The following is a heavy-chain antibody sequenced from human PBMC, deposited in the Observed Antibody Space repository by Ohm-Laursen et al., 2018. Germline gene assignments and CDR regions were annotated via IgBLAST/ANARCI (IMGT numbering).Heavy chain of an antibody. CDR1: GFTFSSYW. CDR3: ATSRRSIGYDN. Sequence: SLRLSCAAPGFTFSSYWMNWLRQAPGRGLEWVAHIKQDGSDKYYVDSVKGRFTISRDNDKNSLYLQMDSLRAEDTAVYYCATSRRSIGYDNWGQGTLVTVSS. V-gene: IGHV3-7*01. D-gene: IGHD5-12*01. J-gene: IGHJ4*02. CDR2: IKQDGSDK.